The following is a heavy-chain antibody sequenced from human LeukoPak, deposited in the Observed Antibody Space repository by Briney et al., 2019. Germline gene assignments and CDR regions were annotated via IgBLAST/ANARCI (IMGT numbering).Heavy chain of an antibody. J-gene: IGHJ4*02. D-gene: IGHD6-13*01. CDR2: INPNSGGT. Sequence: ASVKVSCKASGYTFTGYYMHWVRQAPGQRLEWMGWINPNSGGTHFAQKFEGRVTMTRDTSISTAYMELSSLRSDDTAIYYCARGFSSWYLSPYYFEFWGQGTLVTVSS. CDR3: ARGFSSWYLSPYYFEF. V-gene: IGHV1-2*02. CDR1: GYTFTGYY.